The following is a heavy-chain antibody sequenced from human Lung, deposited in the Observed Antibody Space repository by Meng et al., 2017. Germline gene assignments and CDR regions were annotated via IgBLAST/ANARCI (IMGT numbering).Heavy chain of an antibody. J-gene: IGHJ4*02. Sequence: QGELQQWGAGLFRPSGNPSLTCACYGGSISGSYWSWIRQSPAKGLEWIGKINHGGSTNYNPSLESRVTISVDTPKNQFSLRLTSMTVADTAVYYCARERHSTIIRGVIDFWGQGALVTVSS. V-gene: IGHV4-34*01. CDR2: INHGGST. CDR3: ARERHSTIIRGVIDF. CDR1: GGSISGSY. D-gene: IGHD3-10*01.